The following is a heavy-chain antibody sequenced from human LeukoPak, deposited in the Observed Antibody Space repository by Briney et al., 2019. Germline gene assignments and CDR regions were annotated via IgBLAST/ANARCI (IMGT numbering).Heavy chain of an antibody. J-gene: IGHJ5*02. Sequence: ASVKVSCKASRYTFTGYYMHWVRQAPGQGLEWMGWINPNSGVTNYAQEFQGRVTMTRDTSITTAYMELSRLRSDDTAVYFCASGWSITGWYNNWFDPWGQGTLVTVSS. CDR2: INPNSGVT. V-gene: IGHV1-2*02. D-gene: IGHD6-19*01. CDR1: RYTFTGYY. CDR3: ASGWSITGWYNNWFDP.